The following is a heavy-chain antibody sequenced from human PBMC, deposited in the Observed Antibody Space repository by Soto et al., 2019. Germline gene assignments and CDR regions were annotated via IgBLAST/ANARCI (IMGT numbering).Heavy chain of an antibody. D-gene: IGHD2-2*01. J-gene: IGHJ6*03. Sequence: SQTLSLTCAISGDSVSSNSAAWNWIRQSPSRGLEWLGRTYYRSKWYNDYAVSVKSRITINPDTSKNQFSLQLNSVTPEDTTVYYCARDRCSSTSCYADYYYYMDVWGKGTTVNVSS. V-gene: IGHV6-1*01. CDR2: TYYRSKWYN. CDR3: ARDRCSSTSCYADYYYYMDV. CDR1: GDSVSSNSAA.